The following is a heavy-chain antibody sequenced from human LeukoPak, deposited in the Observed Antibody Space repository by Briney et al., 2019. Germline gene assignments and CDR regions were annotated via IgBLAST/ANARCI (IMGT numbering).Heavy chain of an antibody. CDR2: ISFRGNI. D-gene: IGHD7-27*01. Sequence: SETLSLTCTVSGASISSRSFFWGWIRQPPGEGLEWIGSISFRGNIFYSPSLKSRVTISVDTPNNRFSLKLSSVTAADTAVYYCARVPQLGMLDYWGQGTLVTVSS. J-gene: IGHJ4*02. V-gene: IGHV4-39*07. CDR3: ARVPQLGMLDY. CDR1: GASISSRSFF.